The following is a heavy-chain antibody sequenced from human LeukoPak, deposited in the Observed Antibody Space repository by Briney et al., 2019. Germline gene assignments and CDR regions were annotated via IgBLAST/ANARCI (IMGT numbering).Heavy chain of an antibody. CDR1: GFTVSSNY. J-gene: IGHJ4*02. V-gene: IGHV3-53*01. CDR2: IYSGGST. D-gene: IGHD3-22*01. CDR3: ASCSSGYYPLDY. Sequence: PGGSLRLSCAASGFTVSSNYMSWVRQAPGKGLEWVSVIYSGGSTYYADSVKGRFTISRDNSKNTLYLQMNSLRAEDTAVYYCASCSSGYYPLDYWGQGTLVTVSS.